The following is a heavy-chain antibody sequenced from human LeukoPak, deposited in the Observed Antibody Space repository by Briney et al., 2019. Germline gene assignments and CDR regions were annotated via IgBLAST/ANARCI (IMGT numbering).Heavy chain of an antibody. Sequence: GGSLRLSCAASGFTFYDSAIHWVRQVPGKGLEWLGRIKSKLFNSETAYIDSVKGRFTVYKDDSRNTVYLQLNNLRVEDTAVYYCAKASWVSNADAVWWGQGTLVTVSS. V-gene: IGHV3-73*01. J-gene: IGHJ4*02. CDR1: GFTFYDSA. CDR3: AKASWVSNADAVW. CDR2: IKSKLFNSET. D-gene: IGHD1-1*01.